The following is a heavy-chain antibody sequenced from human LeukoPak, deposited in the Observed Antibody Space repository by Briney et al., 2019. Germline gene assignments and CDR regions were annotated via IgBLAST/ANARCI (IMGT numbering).Heavy chain of an antibody. CDR2: IYYGGSNN. CDR3: AKDGIAARPGGYYFDY. V-gene: IGHV3-30*18. Sequence: GGSLRLSCAASGFIFSNYGMHWVRQAPGKGLEWVAIIYYGGSNNYYADSVKGRFTISRDNSKSTLYLQMNSLRPEDTAVYYCAKDGIAARPGGYYFDYWGQGALVTVSS. J-gene: IGHJ4*02. CDR1: GFIFSNYG. D-gene: IGHD6-6*01.